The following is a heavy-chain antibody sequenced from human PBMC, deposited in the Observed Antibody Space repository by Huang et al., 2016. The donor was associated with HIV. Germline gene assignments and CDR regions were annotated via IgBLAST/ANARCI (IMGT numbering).Heavy chain of an antibody. D-gene: IGHD3-3*01. CDR3: ARGRGRSGYHLQF. J-gene: IGHJ4*02. CDR1: GGSFSGYY. Sequence: QVRLHQWGAGLLKPSETLSLTCAVYGGSFSGYYWTWIRQSPRKGLEWIGEINHSLRTNYNPSLKSRVSMSVDTSKNQFSVKLSSVTAADTAIYYCARGRGRSGYHLQFWGQGTLVSVSS. V-gene: IGHV4-34*01. CDR2: INHSLRT.